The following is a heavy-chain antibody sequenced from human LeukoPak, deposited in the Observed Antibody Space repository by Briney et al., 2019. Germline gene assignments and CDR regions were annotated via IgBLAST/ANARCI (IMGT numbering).Heavy chain of an antibody. CDR3: VRHIYGDPVAFDL. Sequence: SETLSLTCAVSGGSMSTYIWSWIRPPPGKGLEWIAFISFTGTIKYNPSLQSRVIISLDTSRNLLSLKLSSATAADTALYFCVRHIYGDPVAFDLWGQGTMVTVSS. D-gene: IGHD4-17*01. CDR1: GGSMSTYI. J-gene: IGHJ3*01. CDR2: ISFTGTI. V-gene: IGHV4-59*08.